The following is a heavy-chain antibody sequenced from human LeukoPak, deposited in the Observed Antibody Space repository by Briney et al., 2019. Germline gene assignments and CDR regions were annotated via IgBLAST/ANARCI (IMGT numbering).Heavy chain of an antibody. CDR3: ARAGDYGDFSDY. CDR1: GYTFTSYG. CDR2: INPNSGGT. V-gene: IGHV1-2*02. Sequence: GASVKVSCKASGYTFTSYGISWVRQAPGQGLGWMGWINPNSGGTNYAQKFQGRVTMTRDTSISTAYMELSRLRSDDTAVYYCARAGDYGDFSDYWGQGTLVTVSS. J-gene: IGHJ4*02. D-gene: IGHD4-17*01.